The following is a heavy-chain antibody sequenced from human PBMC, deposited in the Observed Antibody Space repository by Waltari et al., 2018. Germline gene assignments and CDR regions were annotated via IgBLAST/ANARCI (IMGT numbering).Heavy chain of an antibody. CDR3: ARVRSGYTDY. CDR2: IYTSGST. Sequence: QVQLQESCPGLVKPSQTLSLTCTVSGGSISSCSYYWSWIRQPAGKGLEWIGRIYTSGSTNYNPSLKSRVTISVDTSKNQFSLKLSSVTAADTAVYYCARVRSGYTDYWGQGTLVTVSS. V-gene: IGHV4-61*02. CDR1: GGSISSCSYY. J-gene: IGHJ4*02. D-gene: IGHD3-3*01.